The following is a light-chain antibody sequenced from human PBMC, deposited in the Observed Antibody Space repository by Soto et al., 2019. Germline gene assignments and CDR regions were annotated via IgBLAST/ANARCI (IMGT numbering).Light chain of an antibody. V-gene: IGKV1-39*01. CDR2: TAS. CDR1: QSINNY. J-gene: IGKJ1*01. Sequence: DIEMTQSPSSLSASVGDRVTITCRASQSINNYLNWYQQKPGKAPKLLIYTASSLQSGVSSRFSGSESGTDFTLTISSLQPEDFETYYCQHNYSPPWTCGQGTKVDIK. CDR3: QHNYSPPWT.